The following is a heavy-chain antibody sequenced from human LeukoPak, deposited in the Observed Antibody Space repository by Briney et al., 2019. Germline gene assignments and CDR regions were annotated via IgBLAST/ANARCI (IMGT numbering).Heavy chain of an antibody. CDR2: ISSSGSTI. CDR3: ARDRRGYYYYYMDV. J-gene: IGHJ6*03. D-gene: IGHD2-15*01. V-gene: IGHV3-11*04. CDR1: GFTFSDYY. Sequence: GGSLRLSCAASGFTFSDYYMSWIRQAPGKGLEWVSYISSSGSTIYYADSVKGRFTISRDNAKNSLYLQMNSLRAEDTAVYYCARDRRGYYYYYMDVWGKGTTVTVSS.